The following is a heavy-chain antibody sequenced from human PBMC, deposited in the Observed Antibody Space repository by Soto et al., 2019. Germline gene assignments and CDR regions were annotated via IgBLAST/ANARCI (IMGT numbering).Heavy chain of an antibody. V-gene: IGHV1-69*12. CDR1: GGTFSSYA. CDR2: IIPIFGTA. CDR3: AGCDRVAGAGTQVNGWFDP. D-gene: IGHD6-19*01. Sequence: QVQLVQSGAEVKKPGSSVKVSCKASGGTFSSYAISWVRQAPGQGLEWMGGIIPIFGTANYAQKFQGRVTITADESTSTGYMELSSLRSEDTAVYFCAGCDRVAGAGTQVNGWFDPWGQGTLVTVSS. J-gene: IGHJ5*02.